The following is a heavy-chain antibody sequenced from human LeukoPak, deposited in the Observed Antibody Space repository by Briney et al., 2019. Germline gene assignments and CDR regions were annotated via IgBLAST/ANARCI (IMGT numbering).Heavy chain of an antibody. CDR3: ARPRYRYGSAVEY. CDR2: IYHSGST. Sequence: SGTLSLTCAVSGGSISSPNWWSWVRQPPGKGLEWIGEIYHSGSTNYNLSLKSRVTISVDKAKNQFSLKLNSVTAADTAVYYCARPRYRYGSAVEYWGQGSLVTVSS. V-gene: IGHV4-4*02. J-gene: IGHJ4*02. D-gene: IGHD5-18*01. CDR1: GGSISSPNW.